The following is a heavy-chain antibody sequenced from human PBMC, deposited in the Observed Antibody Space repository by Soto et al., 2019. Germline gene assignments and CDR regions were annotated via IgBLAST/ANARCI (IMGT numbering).Heavy chain of an antibody. J-gene: IGHJ4*02. CDR3: ARGLLMATSDFDY. V-gene: IGHV4-59*01. CDR2: IYYSGST. Sequence: SETLSLTCTVSGGSISSYYWTWIRQPPGKGLEWIGYIYYSGSTNYNPSLKSRVTISVDTSKNQFSLKLSSVTAADTAVYYCARGLLMATSDFDYWGQGTLVTVSS. CDR1: GGSISSYY. D-gene: IGHD5-12*01.